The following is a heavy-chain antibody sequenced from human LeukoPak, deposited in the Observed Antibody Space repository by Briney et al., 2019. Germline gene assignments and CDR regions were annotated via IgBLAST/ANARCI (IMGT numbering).Heavy chain of an antibody. D-gene: IGHD2-2*01. CDR3: ARAVYCSSTSCPPRYYYYYYMDV. J-gene: IGHJ6*03. V-gene: IGHV4-59*01. CDR2: IYYSGST. CDR1: GGSISSCY. Sequence: SETLSLTCTVSGGSISSCYWSWIRQPPGKGLEWIGYIYYSGSTNYNPSLKSRVTISVDTSKNQFSLKLSSVTAADTAVYYCARAVYCSSTSCPPRYYYYYYMDVWGKGTTVTVSS.